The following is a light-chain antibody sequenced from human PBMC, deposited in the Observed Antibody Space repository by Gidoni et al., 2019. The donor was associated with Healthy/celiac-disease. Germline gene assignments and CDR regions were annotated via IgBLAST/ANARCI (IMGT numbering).Light chain of an antibody. CDR2: FGS. J-gene: IGKJ5*01. Sequence: DIVMTQSPPSLSVTPGEPASISCRSSQSLLHSNRYNYLDWYLQQQGQYPHLLIYFGSIRAYRVPVRLSGSGSGTDFTLKISRVEADDVGVYYCRQAIQTPSITFXQXTRLEIK. V-gene: IGKV2-28*01. CDR1: QSLLHSNRYNY. CDR3: RQAIQTPSIT.